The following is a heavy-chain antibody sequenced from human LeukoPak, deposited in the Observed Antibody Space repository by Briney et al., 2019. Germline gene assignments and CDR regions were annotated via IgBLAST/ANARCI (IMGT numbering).Heavy chain of an antibody. D-gene: IGHD6-13*01. CDR3: ARGGSGSWYSYYYYGMDV. V-gene: IGHV3-21*01. CDR2: ISSISSYI. Sequence: PGGSLRLSCAASGFTFSSYSMNCVRHAPGKWLEWVSSISSISSYIYYADSVKGRFTISRDNAKNSLYLQMNSLRAEDTAVYYCARGGSGSWYSYYYYGMDVWGQGTTVTVSS. J-gene: IGHJ6*02. CDR1: GFTFSSYS.